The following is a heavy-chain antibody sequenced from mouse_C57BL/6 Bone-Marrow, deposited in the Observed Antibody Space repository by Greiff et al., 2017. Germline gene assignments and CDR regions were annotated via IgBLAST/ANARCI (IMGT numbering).Heavy chain of an antibody. CDR2: INPNNGGT. Sequence: EVQLQQSGPELVKPGASVKISCTASGYTFTDYYMNWVKQSHGKSLEWIGAINPNNGGTSYNQKFKGKATLTVYKSSSTAYMELRSLTSEDSAVYYCARTTTVVAHFDYWGQGTTLTVSS. CDR3: ARTTTVVAHFDY. V-gene: IGHV1-26*01. CDR1: GYTFTDYY. J-gene: IGHJ2*01. D-gene: IGHD1-1*01.